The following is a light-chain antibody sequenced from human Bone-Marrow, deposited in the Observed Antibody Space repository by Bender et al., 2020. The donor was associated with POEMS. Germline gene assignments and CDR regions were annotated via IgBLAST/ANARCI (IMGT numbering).Light chain of an antibody. Sequence: QSALTQPASVSGSPGQSITISCTGTSSNIGGYNYVSWYQQHPGKVPKLIIYDVTKRPSGVPDRFSGSKSGNTASLTISGLQAEDEADYYCCSYAGYYSVIFGGGTELTVL. CDR2: DVT. V-gene: IGLV2-11*01. CDR3: CSYAGYYSVI. J-gene: IGLJ2*01. CDR1: SSNIGGYNY.